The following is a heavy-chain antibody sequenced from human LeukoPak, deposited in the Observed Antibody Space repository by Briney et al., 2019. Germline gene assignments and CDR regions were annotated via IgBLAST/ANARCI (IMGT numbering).Heavy chain of an antibody. CDR3: AAEIPQGANYYGSGSYTNQFDY. J-gene: IGHJ4*02. CDR1: GYTFTGYY. V-gene: IGHV1-2*02. D-gene: IGHD3-10*01. CDR2: INPNSGGT. Sequence: ASVKVSCKASGYTFTGYYMHWVRQAPGQGLEWMGWINPNSGGTNYAQKFEGRVTMTRDTSISTAYMELSRLRSDDTAVYYCAAEIPQGANYYGSGSYTNQFDYWGQGTLVTVSS.